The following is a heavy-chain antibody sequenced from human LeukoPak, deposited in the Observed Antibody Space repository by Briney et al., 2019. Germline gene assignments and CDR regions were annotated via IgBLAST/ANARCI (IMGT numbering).Heavy chain of an antibody. J-gene: IGHJ4*02. V-gene: IGHV1-18*01. CDR3: ARDGKGRYDSRENDY. Sequence: GASVKVSCKASGYTFSIYGITWVRQAPGQGLEWMGWISAYTGNSNYAQKFQDRVTMTTDTSTSTAYMELRSLRSDDTAVYYCARDGKGRYDSRENDYWGQGTLVTVSS. CDR2: ISAYTGNS. CDR1: GYTFSIYG. D-gene: IGHD3-3*01.